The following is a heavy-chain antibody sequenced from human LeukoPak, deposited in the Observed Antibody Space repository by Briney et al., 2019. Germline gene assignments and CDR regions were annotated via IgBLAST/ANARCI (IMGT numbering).Heavy chain of an antibody. Sequence: PGGSLRLSCAASGFTFSTYGMIWVRQAPGKGLEWLSYISGDSRTIYYPDSVKGRFTISRDNAKNSLYLQLISLRAEDTAVYYCARDRHSSVDYWGQGTLVTVSS. CDR3: ARDRHSSVDY. D-gene: IGHD3-22*01. CDR1: GFTFSTYG. CDR2: ISGDSRTI. V-gene: IGHV3-48*01. J-gene: IGHJ4*02.